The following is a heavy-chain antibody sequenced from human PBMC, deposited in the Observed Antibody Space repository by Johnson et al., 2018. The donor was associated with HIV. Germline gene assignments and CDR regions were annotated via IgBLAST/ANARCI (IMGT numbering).Heavy chain of an antibody. CDR3: ARSAAAWVGGMAFDI. Sequence: QVQLVESGGGVVQPGRSLRLSCAASGFTFSSYDMHWVRQAPGKGLEWVAVIWYDGSNKYYADSVKGRFTISRDNSKNTLYLQMNSLRAEDTAVYYCARSAAAWVGGMAFDIWGQGTMVTVSS. CDR1: GFTFSSYD. CDR2: IWYDGSNK. V-gene: IGHV3-33*08. D-gene: IGHD6-13*01. J-gene: IGHJ3*02.